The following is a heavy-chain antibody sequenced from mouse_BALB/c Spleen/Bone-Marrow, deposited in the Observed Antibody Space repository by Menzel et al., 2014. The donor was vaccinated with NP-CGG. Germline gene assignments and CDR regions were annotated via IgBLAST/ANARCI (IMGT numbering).Heavy chain of an antibody. CDR1: GDSITSGY. J-gene: IGHJ1*01. CDR3: ANKGIYCDLLYWYFDV. D-gene: IGHD2-4*01. Sequence: EVKLVESGPSLVKPSQTLSLTCSVTGDSITSGYWNWIRKFPGNKLEYMGYISYSGSTYYNPSLKSRISITRDTSKNQYYLQLNSVTTEDTATYYCANKGIYCDLLYWYFDVWGAGTTVTVSS. V-gene: IGHV3-8*02. CDR2: ISYSGST.